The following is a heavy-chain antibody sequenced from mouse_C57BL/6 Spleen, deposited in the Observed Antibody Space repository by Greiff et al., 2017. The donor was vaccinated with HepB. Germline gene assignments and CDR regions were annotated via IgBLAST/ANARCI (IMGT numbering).Heavy chain of an antibody. CDR1: GYTFTSYW. V-gene: IGHV1-50*01. J-gene: IGHJ2*01. D-gene: IGHD1-1*01. CDR2: IDPSDSYT. Sequence: VQLQQPGAELVKPGASVKLSCKASGYTFTSYWMQWVKQRPGQGLEWIGEIDPSDSYTNYNQKFKGKATLTVDTSSSTAYMQLSSLTSEDSAVYYCARRGLYYGSSYEDYWGQGTTLTVSS. CDR3: ARRGLYYGSSYEDY.